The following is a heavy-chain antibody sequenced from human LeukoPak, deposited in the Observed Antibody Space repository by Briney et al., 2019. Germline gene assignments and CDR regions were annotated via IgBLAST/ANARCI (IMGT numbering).Heavy chain of an antibody. V-gene: IGHV3-23*01. CDR1: GVTFSSYA. Sequence: TGGSLRLSCAASGVTFSSYAMSWVRHAPGKGLEWVSAISGSGGSTYYADSVKGRFTISRDNSKNTLYLQMNSLRAEDTAVYYCAKFNDYYGSGSTNYFDYWGQGTLVTVSS. D-gene: IGHD3-10*01. J-gene: IGHJ4*02. CDR3: AKFNDYYGSGSTNYFDY. CDR2: ISGSGGST.